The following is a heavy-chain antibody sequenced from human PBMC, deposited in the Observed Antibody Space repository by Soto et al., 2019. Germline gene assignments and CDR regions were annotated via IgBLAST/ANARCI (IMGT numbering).Heavy chain of an antibody. J-gene: IGHJ6*02. V-gene: IGHV1-69*12. CDR2: IIPIFGTA. CDR3: ARDLGYSYGFDYYYGMDV. CDR1: GGTFSSYA. D-gene: IGHD5-18*01. Sequence: QVQLVQSGAEVKKPGSSVKVSCKASGGTFSSYAISWVRQAPGQGLEWMGGIIPIFGTANYAQKFQGRVTITADESTSTAYMELRSLRSEDTAVYYCARDLGYSYGFDYYYGMDVWGQGTTVTVSS.